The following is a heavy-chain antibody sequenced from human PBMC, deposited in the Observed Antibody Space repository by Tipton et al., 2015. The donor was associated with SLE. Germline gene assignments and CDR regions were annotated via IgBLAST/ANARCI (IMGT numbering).Heavy chain of an antibody. CDR3: ATLVGGDAFDI. V-gene: IGHV4-59*11. J-gene: IGHJ3*02. CDR1: GGSISSHY. CDR2: IYYSGST. Sequence: TLSLTCTVSGGSISSHYWSWIRQPPGKGLEWIGYIYYSGSTNYNPSLKSRVTISVDTSKNQFSLKLSSVTAADTAVYYCATLVGGDAFDIWGQGTMVTVSS. D-gene: IGHD1-26*01.